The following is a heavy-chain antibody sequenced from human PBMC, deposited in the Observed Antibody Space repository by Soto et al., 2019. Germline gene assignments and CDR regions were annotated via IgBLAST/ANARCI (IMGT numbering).Heavy chain of an antibody. CDR3: VRDRRFGTGDEAGKLGGADY. J-gene: IGHJ4*02. CDR1: GYTFTGYY. Sequence: QVQLVQSGAEVKKPGASVKVSCKASGYTFTGYYMHWVRQAPGQGLEWMGWINPNSGGTNYAQKFQGWVTMTRDTSISTAYMELSRLRSDDTAVYYCVRDRRFGTGDEAGKLGGADYWGQGTLVTVSS. D-gene: IGHD7-27*01. V-gene: IGHV1-2*04. CDR2: INPNSGGT.